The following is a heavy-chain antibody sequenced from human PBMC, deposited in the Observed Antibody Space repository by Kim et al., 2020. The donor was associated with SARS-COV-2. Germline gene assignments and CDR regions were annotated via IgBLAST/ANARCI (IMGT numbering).Heavy chain of an antibody. CDR1: GFIISTYW. CDR3: MRYPGIY. Sequence: GGSLRLSCVASGFIISTYWMSWVRQPPGKGLEWVGNIKGGGSESYYAASVTGRFTISSDNDKNSLYLQMNSLRAEDTAVYYCMRYPGIYWDQVTLAIVSS. D-gene: IGHD3-10*01. V-gene: IGHV3-7*01. CDR2: IKGGGSES. J-gene: IGHJ4*02.